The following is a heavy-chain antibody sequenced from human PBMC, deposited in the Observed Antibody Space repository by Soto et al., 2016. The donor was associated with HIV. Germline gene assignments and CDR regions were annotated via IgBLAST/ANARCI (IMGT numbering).Heavy chain of an antibody. CDR1: GGPISQYY. D-gene: IGHD5-12*01. CDR3: AGYRITPGENWLDP. CDR2: VYFSGGV. J-gene: IGHJ5*02. V-gene: IGHV4-59*01. Sequence: QVQLLQSGPGLVKPSETLSVNCTISGGPISQYYWNWIRQSPGKGLEWLGYVYFSGGVSYNPSLKSRLFXSMDTSKAQSSLRLASLTAADTAIYYCAGYRITPGENWLDPWGQGTRVTVSS.